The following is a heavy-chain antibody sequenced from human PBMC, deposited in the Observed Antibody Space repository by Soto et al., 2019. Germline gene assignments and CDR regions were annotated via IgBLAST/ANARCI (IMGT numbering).Heavy chain of an antibody. CDR1: GVSISSHDHY. CDR2: IYYNGNP. V-gene: IGHV4-31*03. J-gene: IGHJ4*02. D-gene: IGHD1-20*01. CDR3: TRGQDRYKLGF. Sequence: QVQLQESGPGLVQPSQTLSLTCTVSGVSISSHDHYWRWLRQHPGKALEWIGSIYYNGNPYDNPSLKSRITISLDTSKNQFSLKLTSVTAADTAVYYCTRGQDRYKLGFWGQGTLVTVSS.